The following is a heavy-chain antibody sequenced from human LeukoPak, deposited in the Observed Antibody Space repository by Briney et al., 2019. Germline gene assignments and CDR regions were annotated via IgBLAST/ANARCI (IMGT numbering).Heavy chain of an antibody. V-gene: IGHV3-21*01. Sequence: PGGSLRLSCAASGFTFSTYSMNWVRQAPGKGLEWVSSISSSSSYIYYADSVRGRFTISRDNAKNSLYLQMNSLRAEDTAVYYCAGQGSGSLTWFDPWGQGSLVTVSS. CDR3: AGQGSGSLTWFDP. D-gene: IGHD3-10*01. CDR1: GFTFSTYS. CDR2: ISSSSSYI. J-gene: IGHJ5*02.